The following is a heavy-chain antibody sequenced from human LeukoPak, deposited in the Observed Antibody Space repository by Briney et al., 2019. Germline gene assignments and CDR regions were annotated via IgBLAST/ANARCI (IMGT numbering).Heavy chain of an antibody. CDR1: GFTVSSNY. Sequence: GSLRLSCASSGFTVSSNYMSWVRQAPGKGLEWVSVIYSGGSAYYADSVKGRFTISRDNFKNTLHLQMNSLRAEDTAVYYCARDRGSISGWYAFDYWGQGTLVTVSS. J-gene: IGHJ4*02. CDR2: IYSGGSA. V-gene: IGHV3-53*01. CDR3: ARDRGSISGWYAFDY. D-gene: IGHD6-19*01.